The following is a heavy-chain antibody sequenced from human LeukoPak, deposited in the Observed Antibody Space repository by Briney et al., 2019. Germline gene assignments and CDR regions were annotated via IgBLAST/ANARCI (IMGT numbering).Heavy chain of an antibody. J-gene: IGHJ4*02. D-gene: IGHD3-10*01. Sequence: PGGSLRLSCAASGFTFSNNWMHWVRQAPGKGLVWVSRINSEGSTISYADSVKGRFTISRDNAKNTLYLQMNSLRAEDTAVYYCAKDKEYGSGSYPIDYWGQGSLVTVSS. CDR2: INSEGSTI. CDR1: GFTFSNNW. V-gene: IGHV3-74*01. CDR3: AKDKEYGSGSYPIDY.